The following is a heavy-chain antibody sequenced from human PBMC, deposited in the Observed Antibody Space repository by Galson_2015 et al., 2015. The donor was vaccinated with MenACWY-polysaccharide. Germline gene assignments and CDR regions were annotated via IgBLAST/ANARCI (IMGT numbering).Heavy chain of an antibody. D-gene: IGHD3-22*01. J-gene: IGHJ3*02. Sequence: SVKVSCKASGGTFSSYPISWVRQAPGQGLEWMGRIIPILGIANYAQKFQGRVTITADKSTSTAYMELSSLRSEDTAVYYCARDPPAPDYYDSSGPDDAFDIWGQGTMVTVSS. CDR1: GGTFSSYP. CDR2: IIPILGIA. CDR3: ARDPPAPDYYDSSGPDDAFDI. V-gene: IGHV1-69*04.